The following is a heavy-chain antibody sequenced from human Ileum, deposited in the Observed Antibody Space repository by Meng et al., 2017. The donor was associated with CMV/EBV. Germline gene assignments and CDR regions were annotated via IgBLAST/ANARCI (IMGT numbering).Heavy chain of an antibody. D-gene: IGHD3-22*01. V-gene: IGHV6-1*01. CDR1: GDSVSMVSVT. CDR2: TYYKSKWYS. Sequence: LRPSCAISGDSVSMVSVTWNWIRQSRSRGLEWLGRTYYKSKWYSDYTESVKSRITFSPDTSKNQFSLHLNSVTPEDTDVYYCARELFYYVEGGYYRGRFDSWGQGTLVTVSS. J-gene: IGHJ4*02. CDR3: ARELFYYVEGGYYRGRFDS.